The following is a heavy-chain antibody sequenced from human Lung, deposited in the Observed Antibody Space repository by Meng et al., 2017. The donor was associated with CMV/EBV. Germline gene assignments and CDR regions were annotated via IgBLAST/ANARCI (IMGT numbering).Heavy chain of an antibody. Sequence: GGSLRLXXKGSGYSFTSYWIGWVRQMPGKGLEWMGIIYPGDSDTRYSPSFQGQVTISADKSISTAYLQWSSLKASDTAMYYCARQSSLGYCSSTSCYSYYGMDVWGQGTXVTVSS. CDR2: IYPGDSDT. D-gene: IGHD2-2*02. CDR3: ARQSSLGYCSSTSCYSYYGMDV. J-gene: IGHJ6*02. CDR1: GYSFTSYW. V-gene: IGHV5-51*01.